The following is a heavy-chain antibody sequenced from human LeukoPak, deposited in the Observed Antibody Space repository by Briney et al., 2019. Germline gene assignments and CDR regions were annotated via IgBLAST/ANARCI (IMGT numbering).Heavy chain of an antibody. Sequence: PGGSLRLSCAASGFTFSYYSMSWVRQAPGKGLEWVSGITGSAGSTHYADSVKGRFTISRDNTKNTLYLQMNSLRAEGTAIYYCAKSSYYDSSGYYREYYFDYWGQGTLVTVSS. J-gene: IGHJ4*02. CDR3: AKSSYYDSSGYYREYYFDY. CDR2: ITGSAGST. D-gene: IGHD3-22*01. V-gene: IGHV3-23*01. CDR1: GFTFSYYS.